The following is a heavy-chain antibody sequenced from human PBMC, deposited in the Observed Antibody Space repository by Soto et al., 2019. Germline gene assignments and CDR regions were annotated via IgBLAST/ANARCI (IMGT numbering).Heavy chain of an antibody. J-gene: IGHJ4*02. CDR1: VDSSSRYY. D-gene: IGHD3-10*01. CDR3: ARSPMVRGVIDDS. CDR2: IYYTGTT. Sequence: SETLSLTCTVSVDSSSRYYWSWIRQSPGKGLEWIGYIYYTGTTKYNPSLRSRVTISVDTSKNQFSLNLNSVTAADTAVYYCARSPMVRGVIDDSWGQGTLVTVSS. V-gene: IGHV4-59*01.